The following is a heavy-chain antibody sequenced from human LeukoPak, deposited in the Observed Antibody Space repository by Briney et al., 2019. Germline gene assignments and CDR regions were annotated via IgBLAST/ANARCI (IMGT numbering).Heavy chain of an antibody. Sequence: PSETLSLTCAVYGGSFXGYYWSWIRQPPGXXXXWIGEINHSGSTNYDPSLKSRVTISVGTSKNQFSLKLSSVTAADTAVYYCARGSYVVGTYYFDYWGQGTLVTVSS. V-gene: IGHV4-34*01. CDR2: INHSGST. CDR1: GGSFXGYY. J-gene: IGHJ4*02. D-gene: IGHD6-19*01. CDR3: ARGSYVVGTYYFDY.